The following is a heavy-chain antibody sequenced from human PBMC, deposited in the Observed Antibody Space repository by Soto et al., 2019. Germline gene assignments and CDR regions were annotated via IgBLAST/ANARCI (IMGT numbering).Heavy chain of an antibody. CDR2: ITKTGRST. Sequence: XGSLRLSCTTSGFIFSDYGMNWVRQAPGKGLEWVSGITKTGRSTFLADSVKGRFNISRDKLKNTGYLEMNSLRLDDTALYYCTKDGDGYDFAFDSWGQGTMVTVSS. D-gene: IGHD5-12*01. V-gene: IGHV3-23*01. CDR3: TKDGDGYDFAFDS. CDR1: GFIFSDYG. J-gene: IGHJ3*02.